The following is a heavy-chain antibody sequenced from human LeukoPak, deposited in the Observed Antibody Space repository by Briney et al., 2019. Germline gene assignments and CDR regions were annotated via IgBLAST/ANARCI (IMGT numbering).Heavy chain of an antibody. Sequence: ASVKVSCKASGYTFTGYYMHWVRQAPGQGLEWMGWINPNSGGTNYAQKFQGRVTMTRDTSISTAYMELSRLRSDDTAVYYCARGGHYDFWSGPFDYWGPGSLVIVSS. CDR1: GYTFTGYY. V-gene: IGHV1-2*02. D-gene: IGHD3-3*01. CDR3: ARGGHYDFWSGPFDY. J-gene: IGHJ4*02. CDR2: INPNSGGT.